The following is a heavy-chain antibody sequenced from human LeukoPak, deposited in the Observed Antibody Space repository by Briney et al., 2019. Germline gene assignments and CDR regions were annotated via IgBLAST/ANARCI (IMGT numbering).Heavy chain of an antibody. CDR3: ARDWAEYSSSPYYFDY. J-gene: IGHJ4*02. V-gene: IGHV4-59*12. Sequence: PSETLSLTCIVSGGSISGSYWSWIRQPPGKGLEWIGYIHYSGSTDYNPSLKSRVTLSVDMSKNQFSLKLSSVTAADTAVYYCARDWAEYSSSPYYFDYWGQGTLVTVSS. CDR2: IHYSGST. D-gene: IGHD6-6*01. CDR1: GGSISGSY.